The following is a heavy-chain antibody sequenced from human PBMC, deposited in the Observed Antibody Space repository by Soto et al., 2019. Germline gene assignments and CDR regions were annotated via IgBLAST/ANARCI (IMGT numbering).Heavy chain of an antibody. CDR3: STNSYSSYGRPP. J-gene: IGHJ5*02. Sequence: EVQLVESGGGLVKPGGSLRLSCAASGFTFSNAWMNWVRQAPGKGLEWVGRIKSKTDGGTTDYAAPVKGRFTISRDDSKNTLYLQKNSLKTADTAVDYCSTNSYSSYGRPPRGQGAPVPVSS. D-gene: IGHD4-4*01. CDR2: IKSKTDGGTT. CDR1: GFTFSNAW. V-gene: IGHV3-15*07.